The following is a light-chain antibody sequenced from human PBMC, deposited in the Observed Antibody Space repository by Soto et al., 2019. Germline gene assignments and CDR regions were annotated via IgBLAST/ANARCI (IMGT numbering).Light chain of an antibody. CDR1: SSDVGNYNF. V-gene: IGLV2-14*01. CDR2: EVS. J-gene: IGLJ1*01. Sequence: QSALTQPASVSGSRGQSITISCTGTSSDVGNYNFVSWYQHHPGKVPKLMIYEVSNRTSGVSNRFSGSKSGNTASLTISGLQAEDEADYYCSSYTSRSTRVFGTGTKLTVL. CDR3: SSYTSRSTRV.